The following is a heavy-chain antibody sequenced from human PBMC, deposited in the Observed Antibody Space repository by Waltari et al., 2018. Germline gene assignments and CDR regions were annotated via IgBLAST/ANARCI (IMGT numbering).Heavy chain of an antibody. J-gene: IGHJ4*02. D-gene: IGHD3-16*01. CDR3: AKGIMITFGGAGDYFDY. Sequence: QVQLVESGGGVVQPGGSLRLSCAASGFTFSSYGMHWVRQAPGKGLEGVEFIRYDGSKKYYADSVKGRFTISRDNSKNTLYLQMNSLRAEDTAVYYCAKGIMITFGGAGDYFDYWGQGTLVTVSS. CDR1: GFTFSSYG. V-gene: IGHV3-30*02. CDR2: IRYDGSKK.